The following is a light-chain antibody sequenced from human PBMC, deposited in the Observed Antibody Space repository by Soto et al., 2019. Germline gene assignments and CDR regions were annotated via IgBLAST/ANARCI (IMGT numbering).Light chain of an antibody. Sequence: VLTPSPGTLSLSPGERATLSCRASQSVIRYMVWYQQKPGQAPRLLIYGASSRASGIPDRFSGSGSGTDFTLTITSMGPEDSAVYYCQQFDTSPYTFGQGTKLEIK. CDR2: GAS. J-gene: IGKJ2*01. V-gene: IGKV3-20*01. CDR3: QQFDTSPYT. CDR1: QSVIRY.